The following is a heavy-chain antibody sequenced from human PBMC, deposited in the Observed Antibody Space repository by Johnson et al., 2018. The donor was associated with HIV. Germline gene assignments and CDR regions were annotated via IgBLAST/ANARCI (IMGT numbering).Heavy chain of an antibody. CDR3: ARDRDYYDTSGYHVWGGGFGI. D-gene: IGHD3-22*01. V-gene: IGHV3-11*04. J-gene: IGHJ3*02. Sequence: VQLVESGGGLVKPGGSLRLSCAASGFSFNDYYMSWIRQAPGKGLEWVSYISSSGSTIYYAASVKGRFTISRDNAKNSLYLKMNSLRVEDTAVYYCARDRDYYDTSGYHVWGGGFGIWGLGTMVTVSS. CDR2: ISSSGSTI. CDR1: GFSFNDYY.